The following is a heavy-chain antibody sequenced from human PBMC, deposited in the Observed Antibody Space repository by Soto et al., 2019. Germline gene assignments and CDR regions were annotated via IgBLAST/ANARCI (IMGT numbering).Heavy chain of an antibody. V-gene: IGHV3-23*01. Sequence: LRLSCGVSGFTFSTYAMSWVRQAPGKGLEWVSAISGSGNKTFYADSVKGRFTISRDNSKNTLHLHMSSLRVVDTAVYYCVRGVRLHFDLWGQGTLVTVSS. CDR1: GFTFSTYA. CDR3: VRGVRLHFDL. J-gene: IGHJ4*02. CDR2: ISGSGNKT.